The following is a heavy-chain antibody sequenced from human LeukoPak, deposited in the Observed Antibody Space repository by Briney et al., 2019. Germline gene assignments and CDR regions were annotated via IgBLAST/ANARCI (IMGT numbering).Heavy chain of an antibody. D-gene: IGHD6-13*01. Sequence: ASVKVSCKASGYTFTSYAMNWVRQAPGQGLEWMGWINTNTGNPTYAQGLTGRFVFSLDTSVSTAYLQISSLKAEDTAVYYCARDLSLTSLRRSSWYSYYGMDVWGQGTTVTVSS. CDR2: INTNTGNP. CDR3: ARDLSLTSLRRSSWYSYYGMDV. V-gene: IGHV7-4-1*02. J-gene: IGHJ6*02. CDR1: GYTFTSYA.